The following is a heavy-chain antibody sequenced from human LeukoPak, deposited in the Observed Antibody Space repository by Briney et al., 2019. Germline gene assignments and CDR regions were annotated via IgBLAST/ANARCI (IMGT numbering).Heavy chain of an antibody. CDR3: ARDEYYYDSSGRHSFDY. D-gene: IGHD3-22*01. V-gene: IGHV1-18*01. CDR2: ISVHNGNT. J-gene: IGHJ4*02. CDR1: GYTFTSHS. Sequence: GASVKVSCKASGYTFTSHSISWVRQAPGQGPEWMGWISVHNGNTNFAQKLQGRVTMTTDTSTSTAYMELRSLRSDDTAVYYCARDEYYYDSSGRHSFDYWGQGTLVTVSS.